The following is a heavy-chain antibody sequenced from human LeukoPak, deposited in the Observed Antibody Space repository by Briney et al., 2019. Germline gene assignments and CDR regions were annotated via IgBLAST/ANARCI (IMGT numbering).Heavy chain of an antibody. CDR3: VRDTWAAGPHDSGWYGAPL. CDR2: IYYGGST. J-gene: IGHJ3*01. CDR1: GGSVSSGSYY. D-gene: IGHD6-19*01. Sequence: SETLSLTCTVSGGSVSSGSYYWNWIRQPPGKGLEWIGYIYYGGSTNYNPSLKSRVIISIDTSKNLVSMKLTSVTAADTAVYFCVRDTWAAGPHDSGWYGAPLWGQGTRVTVSS. V-gene: IGHV4-61*01.